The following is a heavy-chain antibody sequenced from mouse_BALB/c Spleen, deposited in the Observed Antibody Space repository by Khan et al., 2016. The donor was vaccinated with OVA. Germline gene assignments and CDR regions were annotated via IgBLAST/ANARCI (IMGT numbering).Heavy chain of an antibody. CDR2: IWGDGST. Sequence: QVQLKESGPGLVAPSQSLSITCTVSGFSLTSYGVNWVRQPPGKGLEWLGVIWGDGSTNYHSTLMSRLSISKDKSKSQVFLKLSSPQTDDTATYYCAKWGTAKYYARDYWGQGTSVTVSS. J-gene: IGHJ4*01. CDR3: AKWGTAKYYARDY. D-gene: IGHD1-2*01. V-gene: IGHV2-3*01. CDR1: GFSLTSYG.